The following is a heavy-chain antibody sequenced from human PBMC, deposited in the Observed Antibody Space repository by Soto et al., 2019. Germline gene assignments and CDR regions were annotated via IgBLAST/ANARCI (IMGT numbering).Heavy chain of an antibody. CDR1: GYSFTSYW. D-gene: IGHD6-6*01. V-gene: IGHV5-51*01. J-gene: IGHJ6*02. CDR2: IYPGDSDT. CDR3: ARNFVKIPDYYYGMDV. Sequence: GESLKISCKGSGYSFTSYWIGWVRQMPGKGLEWMVIIYPGDSDTRYSPSFQGQVTISADKSISTAYLQWSSLKASDTAMYYCARNFVKIPDYYYGMDVWGQGTTVPVS.